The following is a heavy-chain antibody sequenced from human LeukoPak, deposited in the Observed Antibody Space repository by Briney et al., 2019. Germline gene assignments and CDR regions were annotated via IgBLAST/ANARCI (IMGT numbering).Heavy chain of an antibody. D-gene: IGHD3-10*01. J-gene: IGHJ3*02. CDR2: ISSSSGYI. CDR3: ARGVSGSDAFDI. V-gene: IGHV3-21*01. CDR1: GFSFSSYF. Sequence: GGSLRLSCAASGFSFSSYFMNWVRQAPGKGLEWVLSISSSSGYIYYADSVKGRFTISRDNAKNSLYLQMNSLSAEDTAVYYCARGVSGSDAFDIWGQGTMVTVSS.